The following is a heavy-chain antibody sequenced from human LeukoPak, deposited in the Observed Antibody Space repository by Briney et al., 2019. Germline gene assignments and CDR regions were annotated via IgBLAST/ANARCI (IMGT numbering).Heavy chain of an antibody. J-gene: IGHJ3*02. CDR3: ASGLVVTRGAFDT. Sequence: PSETLSLTCAVYGGSFSGYYWSWIRQPPGKGLEWIGEINHSGSTNYNPSLKSRVTISVDTSKNQFSLKLSSVTAADTAVYYCASGLVVTRGAFDTWGQGTMVTVSS. CDR2: INHSGST. D-gene: IGHD3-22*01. V-gene: IGHV4-34*01. CDR1: GGSFSGYY.